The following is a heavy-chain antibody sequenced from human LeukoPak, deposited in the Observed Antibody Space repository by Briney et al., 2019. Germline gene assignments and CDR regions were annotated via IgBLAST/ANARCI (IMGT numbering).Heavy chain of an antibody. V-gene: IGHV3-7*03. CDR1: GFTFSSYW. CDR2: INHNGNVN. D-gene: IGHD3-16*01. J-gene: IGHJ6*02. Sequence: GGSLRLSCAASGFTFSSYWVNWARQAPGKGLEWVASINHNGNVNYYVDSVKGRFTISRDNAKNSLYLQMSDLRAEDTAVYFCARGGGLDVWGQGATVTVSS. CDR3: ARGGGLDV.